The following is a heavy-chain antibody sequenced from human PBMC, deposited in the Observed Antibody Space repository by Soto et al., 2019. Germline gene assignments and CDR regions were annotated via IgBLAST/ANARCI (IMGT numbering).Heavy chain of an antibody. CDR2: IYWDDDK. CDR1: GFSLSTSGVA. D-gene: IGHD2-2*01. V-gene: IGHV2-5*02. CDR3: AHRRACSSTSCYATFDY. J-gene: IGHJ4*02. Sequence: QITLKESGPTLVKPTQTLTLTCTFSGFSLSTSGVAVGWIRQPPGKALEWLALIYWDDDKRYSPSLKSRITITKGTSRNQVVLTMTNMDPVDTATYYCAHRRACSSTSCYATFDYWGQGTLVTVSS.